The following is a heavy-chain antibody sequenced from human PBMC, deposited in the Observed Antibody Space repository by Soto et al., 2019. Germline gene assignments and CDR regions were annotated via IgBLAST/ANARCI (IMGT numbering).Heavy chain of an antibody. CDR3: AKEIIAVSGPWDFDN. J-gene: IGHJ4*02. CDR1: GFTLRTYG. CDR2: ISYDGIHK. D-gene: IGHD6-19*01. V-gene: IGHV3-30*18. Sequence: QVQLVESGGGVFRPGRSRGLSCEASGFTLRTYGMSWAPQAQGKGLEWVAIISYDGIHKYYADSVKGRFTLSRDNSRNTLYLQMNSLRAEDTAVYYCAKEIIAVSGPWDFDNWGQGTLVTVSS.